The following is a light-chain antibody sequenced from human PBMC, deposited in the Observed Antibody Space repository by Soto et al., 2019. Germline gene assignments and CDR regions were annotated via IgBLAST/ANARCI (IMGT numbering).Light chain of an antibody. CDR2: GAS. CDR1: QSVSSSY. V-gene: IGKV3-20*01. Sequence: EIVLTQSPGTLSLSPGERATLSCRASQSVSSSYLAWYQQKPGQAPRLLIYGASSRATGIPDRFSGSGSGTDFTLTTSRLEPEAFAVYYCQQYGSSPPNTFGQGTKLEIK. J-gene: IGKJ2*01. CDR3: QQYGSSPPNT.